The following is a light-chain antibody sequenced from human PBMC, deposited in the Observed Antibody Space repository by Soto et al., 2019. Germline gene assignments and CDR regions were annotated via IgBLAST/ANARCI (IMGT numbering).Light chain of an antibody. CDR3: HQSYSTPYT. V-gene: IGKV1-39*01. Sequence: DIQMTQSPSSLSASVGDRVTITCRASQSISSYLNWYQQKPVKAPKRLIYAASSLQSGVPSRFSGSGSGTDFTLTISSLQPEDFATYYGHQSYSTPYTFGQGTNLEIK. CDR1: QSISSY. CDR2: AAS. J-gene: IGKJ2*01.